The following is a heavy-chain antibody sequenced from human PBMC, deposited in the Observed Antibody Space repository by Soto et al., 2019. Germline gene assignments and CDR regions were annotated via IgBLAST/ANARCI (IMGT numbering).Heavy chain of an antibody. V-gene: IGHV4-59*01. CDR1: GGSISSYY. D-gene: IGHD3-9*01. Sequence: PSETLSLTCTVSGGSISSYYWSWIRQPPGKGLEWIGYIYYSGSTNYNPSLKSRVTISVDTSKNQFSLKLSSVTAADTAVYYCARVYDILTGYSRPNDAFDIWGQGTMVTVSS. CDR2: IYYSGST. J-gene: IGHJ3*02. CDR3: ARVYDILTGYSRPNDAFDI.